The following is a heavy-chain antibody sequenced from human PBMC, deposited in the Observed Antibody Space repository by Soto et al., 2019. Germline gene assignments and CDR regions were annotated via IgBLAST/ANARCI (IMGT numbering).Heavy chain of an antibody. CDR2: TYYRSKWYN. CDR3: AREKDTTMVNWFDP. V-gene: IGHV6-1*01. CDR1: GDSVSSNSGA. J-gene: IGHJ5*02. D-gene: IGHD5-18*01. Sequence: QVQLQQSGPGLVKPSQILSLTCAISGDSVSSNSGAWNWIRQSPSRGLEWLGRTYYRSKWYNDYAVSVKSRITINADTSKNQFSLQLNSVTPEDTAVYYCAREKDTTMVNWFDPWGQGTLVTVSS.